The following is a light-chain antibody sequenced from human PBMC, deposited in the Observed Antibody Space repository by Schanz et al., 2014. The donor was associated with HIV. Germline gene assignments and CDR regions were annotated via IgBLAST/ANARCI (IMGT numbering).Light chain of an antibody. Sequence: QSALTQPASVSGSPGQSITISCTGTSSDVGGYNYVSWYQQHPGKAPKLMIYDVSNRPSGVSNRFSGSKSGNTASLTISGLQAEDEADYYCSSYTSSSTRGFGGGTKVPVL. CDR3: SSYTSSSTRG. V-gene: IGLV2-14*01. J-gene: IGLJ3*02. CDR2: DVS. CDR1: SSDVGGYNY.